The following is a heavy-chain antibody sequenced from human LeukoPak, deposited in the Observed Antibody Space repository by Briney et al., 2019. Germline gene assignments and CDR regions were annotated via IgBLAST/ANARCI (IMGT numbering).Heavy chain of an antibody. CDR2: IRSTGNTI. V-gene: IGHV3-48*01. J-gene: IGHJ4*02. D-gene: IGHD3-10*01. Sequence: GGSLRLSCAASGFIFSSYSMNWVRQAPGKGLEWVSYIRSTGNTIYYAGSEKGRFTISRDNAKNSLDLQMNSLRAEDTAVYYCTRDPSALDYWGPGTLVTVSS. CDR1: GFIFSSYS. CDR3: TRDPSALDY.